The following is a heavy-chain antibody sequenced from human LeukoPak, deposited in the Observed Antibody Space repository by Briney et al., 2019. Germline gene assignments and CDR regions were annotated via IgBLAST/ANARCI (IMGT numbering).Heavy chain of an antibody. CDR1: RFTFSSYW. D-gene: IGHD1-26*01. CDR3: ARGAKWAYYFDY. J-gene: IGHJ4*02. Sequence: GGSLRLSCAASRFTFSSYWMHWVRQAPGKGLVWVSRINSDGSSTNYADSVKGRFTISRDNAKDTLYLHMNSLTAEDTAVYYCARGAKWAYYFDYWGQGTLVTVSS. CDR2: INSDGSST. V-gene: IGHV3-74*01.